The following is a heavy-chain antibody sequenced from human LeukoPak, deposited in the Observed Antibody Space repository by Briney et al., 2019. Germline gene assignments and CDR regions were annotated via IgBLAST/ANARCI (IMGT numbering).Heavy chain of an antibody. J-gene: IGHJ5*02. CDR3: ARDIAAAGTPGDWFDP. V-gene: IGHV4-61*08. CDR1: GGSISSGDYY. Sequence: SQTLSLTCTVSGGSISSGDYYWSWIRQPPGKGLEWIGYIYYSGSTNYNPSLKSRVTISVDTSKNQFSLKLSSVTAADTAVYYCARDIAAAGTPGDWFDPWGQGTLVTVSS. CDR2: IYYSGST. D-gene: IGHD6-13*01.